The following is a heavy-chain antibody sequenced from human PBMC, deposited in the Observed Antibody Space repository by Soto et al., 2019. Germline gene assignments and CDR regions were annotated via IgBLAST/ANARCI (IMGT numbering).Heavy chain of an antibody. D-gene: IGHD4-17*01. CDR1: GGSISSGDYY. V-gene: IGHV4-30-4*01. Sequence: QVQLQESGPGLVKPSQTLSLTCTVSGGSISSGDYYWSWIRQPPGKGLEWIGYIYYSGSTYYNPSLKGRFTITEDPSKNQFPLRLSSVTAADTAVYYCPSLTYGDYNYGGQGPLVPVSS. CDR3: PSLTYGDYNY. CDR2: IYYSGST. J-gene: IGHJ4*02.